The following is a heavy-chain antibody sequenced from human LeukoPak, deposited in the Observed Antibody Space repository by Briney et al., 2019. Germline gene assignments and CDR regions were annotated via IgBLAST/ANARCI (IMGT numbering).Heavy chain of an antibody. CDR1: GFTFSSYG. CDR3: AKDSRSLRYFDWSDY. V-gene: IGHV3-30*18. D-gene: IGHD3-9*01. Sequence: GGSLRLSCAASGFTFSSYGMHWVRQAPGKGLEWVAVISYDGGNKYYADSVKGRFTISRDNSKNTLYLQMNSLRAEDTAVYYCAKDSRSLRYFDWSDYWGQGTLVTVSS. J-gene: IGHJ4*02. CDR2: ISYDGGNK.